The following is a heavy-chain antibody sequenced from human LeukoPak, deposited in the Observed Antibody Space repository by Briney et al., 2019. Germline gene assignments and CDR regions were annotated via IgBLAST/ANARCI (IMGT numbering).Heavy chain of an antibody. CDR2: ISPGDSDT. CDR3: ARHTADLDSFDV. D-gene: IGHD3-22*01. V-gene: IGHV5-51*01. Sequence: GAAPQIFCGASGSGFINRWGDCGRRKRGKGREEMGMISPGDSDTRYNPSFQGQVTIAAGKSISIAFLQWTSLRASDTAIYYCARHTADLDSFDVWGPGTKVIVSS. CDR1: GSGFINRW. J-gene: IGHJ3*01.